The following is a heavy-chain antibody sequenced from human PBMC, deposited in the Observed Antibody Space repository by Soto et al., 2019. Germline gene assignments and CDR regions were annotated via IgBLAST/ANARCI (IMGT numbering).Heavy chain of an antibody. CDR1: GGSIISSNW. D-gene: IGHD3-22*01. V-gene: IGHV4-4*02. Sequence: PSETLSLTCAVSGGSIISSNWWSWVRQPPGKGLEWIGEIYHSGSTNYNPSLKSRVTISVDTSKNQFSLKLSSVTAADTAVYYCARHLYDSSGYYGNDDAFDIWGQGTMVTV. CDR3: ARHLYDSSGYYGNDDAFDI. CDR2: IYHSGST. J-gene: IGHJ3*02.